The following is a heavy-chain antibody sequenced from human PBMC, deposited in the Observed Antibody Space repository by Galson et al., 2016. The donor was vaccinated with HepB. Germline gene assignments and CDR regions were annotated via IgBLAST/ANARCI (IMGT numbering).Heavy chain of an antibody. CDR2: ISNSGDS. Sequence: ETLSVTCTVSGGSVSGQYWNWIRQPPGKGLEWIGYISNSGDSKYKPSLQSRVTISIDTFRNQFSLNLLSVTAADTAVYYCARSFGSGNYLDSWGQGALVTVSS. CDR1: GGSVSGQY. V-gene: IGHV4-59*02. CDR3: ARSFGSGNYLDS. J-gene: IGHJ5*01. D-gene: IGHD3-10*01.